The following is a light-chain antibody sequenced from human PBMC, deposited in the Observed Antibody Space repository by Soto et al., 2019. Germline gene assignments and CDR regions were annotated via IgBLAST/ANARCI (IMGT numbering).Light chain of an antibody. CDR1: QGISNY. V-gene: IGKV1-27*01. CDR2: AAS. J-gene: IGKJ3*01. CDR3: QKYNSAHLT. Sequence: DIQMTQSPSSLSASVGVRGTITCRASQGISNYLAWYQQKPGKVPKLLIYAASTLQSGVPARFSGSGSGTDFTLTISSLQPEDVATSYCQKYNSAHLTFGPGTKVDIK.